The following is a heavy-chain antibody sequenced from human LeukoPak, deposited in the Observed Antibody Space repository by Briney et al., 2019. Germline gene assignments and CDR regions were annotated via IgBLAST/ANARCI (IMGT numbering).Heavy chain of an antibody. D-gene: IGHD2-15*01. CDR1: GYTFTGYY. CDR3: ARGYCSGGSCYVAFDI. Sequence: ASVKVSCKASGYTFTGYYMHWVRQAPGQGLEWMGWINPNSGGTNYAQKFQGWVTMTRDTSISTAYMELSRLRSDDTAVYYCARGYCSGGSCYVAFDIWGQGTMVTVSS. V-gene: IGHV1-2*04. CDR2: INPNSGGT. J-gene: IGHJ3*02.